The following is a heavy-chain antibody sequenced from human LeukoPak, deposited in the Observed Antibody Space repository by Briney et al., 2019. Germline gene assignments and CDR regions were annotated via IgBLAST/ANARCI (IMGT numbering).Heavy chain of an antibody. V-gene: IGHV1-46*01. CDR2: INPSGGST. CDR1: GYTFTSYY. Sequence: ASVKVPCKASGYTFTSYYMHWVRQAPGQGLEWMGIINPSGGSTSYAQKFQGRVTMTRDTSTSTVYMELSSLRSEDTAVYYCARSPRWGDTAMLNYYMDVWGKGTTVTVSS. D-gene: IGHD5-18*01. CDR3: ARSPRWGDTAMLNYYMDV. J-gene: IGHJ6*03.